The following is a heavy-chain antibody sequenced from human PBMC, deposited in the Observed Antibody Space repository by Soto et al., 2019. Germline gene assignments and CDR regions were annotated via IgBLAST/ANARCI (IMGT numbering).Heavy chain of an antibody. V-gene: IGHV1-8*01. CDR1: GYTFTNYD. CDR2: MSPNTGNT. J-gene: IGHJ4*02. CDR3: AISDFSGGSCYMLDY. Sequence: QVQLVQSGAEVTKPGASVKVSCKASGYTFTNYDINWVRQAPGQGLEWLGWMSPNTGNTGQTQTFQGGLFMTRNTSINTAYLEMTRLKSEDTAVYYCAISDFSGGSCYMLDYWGQGTLVTVSS. D-gene: IGHD2-15*01.